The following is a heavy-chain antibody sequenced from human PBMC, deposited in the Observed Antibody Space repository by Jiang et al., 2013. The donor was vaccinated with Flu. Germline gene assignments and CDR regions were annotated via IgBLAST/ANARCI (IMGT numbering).Heavy chain of an antibody. CDR1: DYSISNDYY. CDR3: GRGSTPGTSYCPFSL. V-gene: IGHV4-38-2*01. J-gene: IGHJ4*02. CDR2: IYHSGNT. D-gene: IGHD1/OR15-1a*01. Sequence: SGPGLVKPSETLSLTCAVSDYSISNDYYWGWIRQPPGKGLEWIGNIYHSGNTYYNPSLKSRVTISIDTSKNQFSLKLSSVTAADTAMYYCGRGSTPGTSYCPFSLWGQGNPGHRLL.